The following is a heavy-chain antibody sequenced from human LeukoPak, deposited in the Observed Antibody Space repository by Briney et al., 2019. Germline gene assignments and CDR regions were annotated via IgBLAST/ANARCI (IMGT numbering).Heavy chain of an antibody. CDR1: GGSFSGYY. V-gene: IGHV4-34*01. CDR3: ARAFMVRGVNWFDP. D-gene: IGHD3-10*01. J-gene: IGHJ5*02. Sequence: PSETLSLTCAVYGGSFSGYYWSWIRQPPGKGLEWIGEINHSGSTNYNPSLKSRVTISVDTSKNQFSLKLSSVTAADTAVYYCARAFMVRGVNWFDPWGQGTLVTVSS. CDR2: INHSGST.